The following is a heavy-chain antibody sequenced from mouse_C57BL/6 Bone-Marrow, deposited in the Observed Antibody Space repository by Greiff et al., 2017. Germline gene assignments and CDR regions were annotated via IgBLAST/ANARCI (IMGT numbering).Heavy chain of an antibody. CDR3: ARVYAPMDY. V-gene: IGHV5-15*01. D-gene: IGHD2-3*01. Sequence: DVMLVESGGGLVQPGGSLKLSCAASGFTFSDYGMAWVRQAPRKGPEWVAFISNLAYSIYYADTVTGRFTISRENAKNTLYLEMSSLRSEDTAMYYCARVYAPMDYWGQGTSVTVSS. CDR2: ISNLAYSI. J-gene: IGHJ4*01. CDR1: GFTFSDYG.